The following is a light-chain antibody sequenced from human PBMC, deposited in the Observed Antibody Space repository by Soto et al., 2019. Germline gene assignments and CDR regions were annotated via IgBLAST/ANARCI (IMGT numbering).Light chain of an antibody. CDR3: QQYNNWPPDRT. CDR2: GAS. CDR1: QSVGSN. V-gene: IGKV3-15*01. J-gene: IGKJ1*01. Sequence: EIVMTQSPATLSVSPGERATLSCRASQSVGSNLAWYQQKPGQAPRLLIYGASTRATGIPARLSGSGSGTEFTLTLSSLQSEDFAIYFCQQYNNWPPDRTFGQGTKVEIK.